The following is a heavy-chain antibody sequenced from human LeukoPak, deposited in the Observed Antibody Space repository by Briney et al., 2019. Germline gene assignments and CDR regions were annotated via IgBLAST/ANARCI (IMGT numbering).Heavy chain of an antibody. Sequence: PGGSLRLPCAASGFTFSVYPMSWVRQAPGKGLEWVSAISISADTTYYADSVKGRFTISRDNSKNTLYLQMNSLRAEDTAVYYCAKDHGVWGQGTLVTVSS. J-gene: IGHJ4*02. V-gene: IGHV3-23*01. CDR3: AKDHGV. CDR1: GFTFSVYP. CDR2: ISISADTT.